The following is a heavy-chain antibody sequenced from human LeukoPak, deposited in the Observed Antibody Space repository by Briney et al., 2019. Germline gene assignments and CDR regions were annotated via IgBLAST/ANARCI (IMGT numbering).Heavy chain of an antibody. CDR3: ARGSDWFDY. CDR2: INHSGST. V-gene: IGHV4-34*01. CDR1: GGSFSGYY. J-gene: IGHJ4*02. D-gene: IGHD3/OR15-3a*01. Sequence: SETLSLTCAVYGGSFSGYYWSWIRQPPGKGLEWIGEINHSGSTNYNPSLKSRVTISVDTSKNQFPLNLSSVTAADTAVYYCARGSDWFDYWGQGTLVTVSS.